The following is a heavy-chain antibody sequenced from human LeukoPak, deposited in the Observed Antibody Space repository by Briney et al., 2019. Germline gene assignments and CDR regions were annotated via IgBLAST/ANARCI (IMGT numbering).Heavy chain of an antibody. D-gene: IGHD3-22*01. CDR1: GGSMSPYH. CDR3: ARQAPEYYYDSSGYLDY. J-gene: IGHJ4*02. V-gene: IGHV4-59*08. Sequence: SETLSLTCTVSGGSMSPYHWGWIRQPPGKGLEWTGYIYYSGSTNYNPSLKSRVTISVDTSKNQFSLKLSSVTAADTAVYYCARQAPEYYYDSSGYLDYWGQGTLVTVSS. CDR2: IYYSGST.